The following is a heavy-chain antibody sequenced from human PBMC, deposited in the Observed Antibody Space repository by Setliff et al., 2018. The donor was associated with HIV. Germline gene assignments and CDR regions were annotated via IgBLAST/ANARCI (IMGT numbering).Heavy chain of an antibody. CDR2: VFHTGST. CDR1: GASISSGRYY. D-gene: IGHD1-26*01. Sequence: SETLSLTCSVSGASISSGRYYWTWIRQPAGKGLEWIGHVFHTGSTNYNSSLKSRLTISTDTSKNQFHLNLSSVTAADTAIYYCATMGGQGTHFDYWGQGTPVTVXS. J-gene: IGHJ4*02. CDR3: ATMGGQGTHFDY. V-gene: IGHV4-61*09.